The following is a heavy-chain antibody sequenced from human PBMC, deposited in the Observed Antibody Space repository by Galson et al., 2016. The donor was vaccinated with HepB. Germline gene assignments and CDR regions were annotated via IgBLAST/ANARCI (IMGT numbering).Heavy chain of an antibody. Sequence: SLRLSCAASGFIFRSYGMHWVRQAPGKGQEWLAVISYDGSNKYYADSVKGRFTISRDNSNNTLYLQMNSLRAEDTAIYYCAKEIYYYDNTGYSSWGLGTLVTVSS. CDR3: AKEIYYYDNTGYSS. V-gene: IGHV3-30*18. CDR1: GFIFRSYG. J-gene: IGHJ5*02. CDR2: ISYDGSNK. D-gene: IGHD3-22*01.